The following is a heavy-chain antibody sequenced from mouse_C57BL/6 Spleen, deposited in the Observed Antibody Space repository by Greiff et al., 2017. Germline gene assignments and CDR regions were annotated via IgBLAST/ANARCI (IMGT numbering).Heavy chain of an antibody. V-gene: IGHV5-4*01. CDR3: ARDYYYGSSYRYFDV. CDR2: ISDGGSYT. CDR1: GFTFSSYA. Sequence: DVQLQESGGGLVKPGGSLKLSCAASGFTFSSYAMSWVRQTPEKRLEWVATISDGGSYTYYPDNVKGRFTISRDNAKNNLYLQMSHLKSEDTAMYYCARDYYYGSSYRYFDVWGTGTTVTVSS. J-gene: IGHJ1*03. D-gene: IGHD1-1*01.